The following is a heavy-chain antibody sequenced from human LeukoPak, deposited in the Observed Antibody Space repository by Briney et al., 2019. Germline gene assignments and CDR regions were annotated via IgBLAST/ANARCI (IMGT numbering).Heavy chain of an antibody. Sequence: PGGSLRLSCAASGFTFRSYAMHWVRQAPGKGLEYVSAISQNGDGTYYANSVKGRFTISRDNSKNTVYLQTGSLRAEDTAVYYCARGNYKFLEAIHYYTDVWGKGTTVTVS. J-gene: IGHJ6*03. CDR3: ARGNYKFLEAIHYYTDV. D-gene: IGHD3-3*01. V-gene: IGHV3-64*01. CDR2: ISQNGDGT. CDR1: GFTFRSYA.